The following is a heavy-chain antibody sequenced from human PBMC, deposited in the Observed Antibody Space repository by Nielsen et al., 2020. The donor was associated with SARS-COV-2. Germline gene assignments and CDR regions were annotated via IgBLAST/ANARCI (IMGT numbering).Heavy chain of an antibody. D-gene: IGHD6-13*01. Sequence: GGSLRLSCAASGFTFSSYGMHWVRQAPGKGLEWVAVISYDGSNKYYADSVKGRFTISRDNSKNTLYLQMNSLRAEDTAVYYCARGGNIAAAGTGWFDPWGQGTLVTVSS. J-gene: IGHJ5*02. CDR2: ISYDGSNK. CDR1: GFTFSSYG. V-gene: IGHV3-30*03. CDR3: ARGGNIAAAGTGWFDP.